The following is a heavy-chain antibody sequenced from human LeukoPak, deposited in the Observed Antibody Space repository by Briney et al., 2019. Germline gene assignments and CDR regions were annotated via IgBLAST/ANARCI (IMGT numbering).Heavy chain of an antibody. J-gene: IGHJ4*02. V-gene: IGHV3-7*01. CDR3: ARDRGWRTSGYYLYHFDY. D-gene: IGHD3-22*01. CDR1: GFTFTDYF. CDR2: IKHNGGEK. Sequence: PGGSLRLSCVASGFTFTDYFMSWVRQAPGKGLEWVASIKHNGGEKYYVDSVKGRFTISRDNAKISLYLEMSSLRVEDTAVYYCARDRGWRTSGYYLYHFDYWGQGTLVTFAS.